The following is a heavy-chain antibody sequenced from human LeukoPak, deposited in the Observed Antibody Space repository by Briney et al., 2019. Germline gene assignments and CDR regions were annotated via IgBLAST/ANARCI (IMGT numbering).Heavy chain of an antibody. CDR1: GITFGNNW. CDR3: ARDVPHNWFDT. J-gene: IGHJ5*02. Sequence: GGSLTLSCAASGITFGNNWMHWVRHGPGKGLVWISRINSDGGGAIYADSVKGRFTVSRDNAKNTLYLQMNSLRAEDTAVYYCARDVPHNWFDTWGQGTLVTVSS. V-gene: IGHV3-74*01. CDR2: INSDGGGA.